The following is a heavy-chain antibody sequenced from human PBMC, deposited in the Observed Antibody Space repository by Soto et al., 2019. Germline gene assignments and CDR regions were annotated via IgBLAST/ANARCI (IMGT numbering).Heavy chain of an antibody. D-gene: IGHD3-22*01. Sequence: PGESLKISCKGSGYSFTSYWIGWVRQMPGKGLEWMGIIYPGDSDTRYSPSFQGQVTISADKSISTAYLQWSSLKASDTAMYYCARPSPTYYYDSSGYQYYFDPWGQGTLVTVSS. V-gene: IGHV5-51*01. J-gene: IGHJ4*02. CDR3: ARPSPTYYYDSSGYQYYFDP. CDR2: IYPGDSDT. CDR1: GYSFTSYW.